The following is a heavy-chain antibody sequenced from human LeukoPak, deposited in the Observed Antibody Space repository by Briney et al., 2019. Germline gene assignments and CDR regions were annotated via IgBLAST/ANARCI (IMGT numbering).Heavy chain of an antibody. Sequence: SETLSLTCTVSGGSISSGGYYWSWIRQHPGKGLEWIGYIYYSGSTYYNPSLKSRVTISVDTSKNQFSLKLSSVTAADTAVYYCARAGGYSYGLLNWFDPWGQGTLVTVSS. D-gene: IGHD5-18*01. CDR3: ARAGGYSYGLLNWFDP. J-gene: IGHJ5*02. CDR1: GGSISSGGYY. V-gene: IGHV4-31*03. CDR2: IYYSGST.